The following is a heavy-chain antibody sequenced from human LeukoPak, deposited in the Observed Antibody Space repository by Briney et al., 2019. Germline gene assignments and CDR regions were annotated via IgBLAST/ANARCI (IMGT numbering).Heavy chain of an antibody. CDR2: ISGSGGST. J-gene: IGHJ5*02. CDR1: GFTFSSYA. V-gene: IGHV3-23*01. D-gene: IGHD5/OR15-5a*01. Sequence: GGSLRLSCAASGFTFSSYAMSWVRQAPGKGLEWVSAISGSGGSTHYADSVKGRFTISRDNSKNTLYLQMNSLRAEDTAVYYCAKDPYSVIVSWFDPWGQGTLVTVSS. CDR3: AKDPYSVIVSWFDP.